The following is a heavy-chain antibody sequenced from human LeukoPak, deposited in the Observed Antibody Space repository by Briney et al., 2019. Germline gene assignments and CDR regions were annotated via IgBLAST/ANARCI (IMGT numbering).Heavy chain of an antibody. CDR1: GYTFTSYG. CDR3: ARVEQRYYYDSSGYYYGDY. CDR2: IGAYNGNT. Sequence: ASVKVSCKASGYTFTSYGISWVRQAPGQGLEWMGWIGAYNGNTNYAQKLQGRVTMTTDTSTSTAYMELRSLRSDDTAVYYCARVEQRYYYDSSGYYYGDYWGQGTLVTVSS. V-gene: IGHV1-18*01. J-gene: IGHJ4*02. D-gene: IGHD3-22*01.